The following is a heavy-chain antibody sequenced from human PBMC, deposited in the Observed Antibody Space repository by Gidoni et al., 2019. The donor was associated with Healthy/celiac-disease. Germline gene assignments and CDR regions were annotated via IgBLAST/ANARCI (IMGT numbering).Heavy chain of an antibody. V-gene: IGHV3-48*01. D-gene: IGHD2-21*02. CDR3: ARDLVGAYCGGDCYPDAFDI. Sequence: VQLVDSGGGFVQPGGSLRLPCAASGFTFSSYSMNWVRQAPGKGLEWVSYISSSSSTIYYADCGKGRFTISRDNAKNSLYLQMNSLRAEDTAVYYCARDLVGAYCGGDCYPDAFDIWGQGTMVTVSS. CDR1: GFTFSSYS. CDR2: ISSSSSTI. J-gene: IGHJ3*02.